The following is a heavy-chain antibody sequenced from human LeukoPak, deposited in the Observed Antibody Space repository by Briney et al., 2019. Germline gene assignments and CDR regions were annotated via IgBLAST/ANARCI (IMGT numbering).Heavy chain of an antibody. CDR3: ARDGPLGVLWFGELPDY. CDR2: INSDGSST. CDR1: GFTFSSYW. D-gene: IGHD3-10*01. V-gene: IGHV3-74*01. J-gene: IGHJ4*02. Sequence: GGSLRLSCAASGFTFSSYWMRWVRQAPGKGLVWVSRINSDGSSTSYADSVKGRFTISRDNAKNTLYLQMNSLRAEDTAVYYCARDGPLGVLWFGELPDYWGQGTLVTVSS.